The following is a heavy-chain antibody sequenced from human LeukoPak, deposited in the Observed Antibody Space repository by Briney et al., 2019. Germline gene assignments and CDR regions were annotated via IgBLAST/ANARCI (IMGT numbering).Heavy chain of an antibody. J-gene: IGHJ5*02. V-gene: IGHV4-34*01. CDR2: INHSGST. CDR3: ARGETYWFDP. Sequence: SETLSLTCAVYGGSFSGYYWSWIRQPPGKGLEWIGEINHSGSTNYNPSLKSRVTISVDTSKNQFSLKLSSVTAADTAVYYCARGETYWFDPWGQRTLVTVSS. CDR1: GGSFSGYY.